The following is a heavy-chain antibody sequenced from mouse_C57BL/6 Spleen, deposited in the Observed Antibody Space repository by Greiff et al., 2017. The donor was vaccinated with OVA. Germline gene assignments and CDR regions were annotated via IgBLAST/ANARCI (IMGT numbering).Heavy chain of an antibody. Sequence: VQLQQPGAELVMPGASVKLSCKASGYTFTSYWMHWVKQRPGQGLEWIGEIDPSDSYTNYNQKFKGTSTLTVDKASSTAYMQLSILTSEDSAVYYCARRFTTVFDYWGQGTTLTVSS. J-gene: IGHJ2*01. V-gene: IGHV1-69*01. CDR2: IDPSDSYT. CDR3: ARRFTTVFDY. D-gene: IGHD1-1*01. CDR1: GYTFTSYW.